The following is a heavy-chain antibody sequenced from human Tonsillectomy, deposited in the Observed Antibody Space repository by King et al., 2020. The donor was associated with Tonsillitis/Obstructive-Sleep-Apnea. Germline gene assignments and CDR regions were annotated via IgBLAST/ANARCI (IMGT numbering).Heavy chain of an antibody. CDR1: GGSISSNY. Sequence: QLQESGPGLVKPSETLSLTCTVSGGSISSNYWSWIRQPPGKGLEWIGYIYYSGSTNYNPSLKSRVTISVDTSKNQFSLKLSSVTAADTAVYYCATIGYGGIEPWGRGTLVTVSS. V-gene: IGHV4-59*08. D-gene: IGHD4-23*01. CDR2: IYYSGST. CDR3: ATIGYGGIEP. J-gene: IGHJ5*02.